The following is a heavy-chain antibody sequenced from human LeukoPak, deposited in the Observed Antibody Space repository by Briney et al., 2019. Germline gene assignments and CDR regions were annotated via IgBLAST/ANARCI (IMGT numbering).Heavy chain of an antibody. Sequence: PSETLSLTCTVSGGSISSYYWSWIRQPPGKGLEWIGYIYYSGSTNYNPSLKSRVTISVDTSKNQFSLKLSSVTAADTAVYYCARHNRRYYSGGSCYLYYYYYYMDVWGKGTTVTVSS. CDR3: ARHNRRYYSGGSCYLYYYYYYMDV. CDR2: IYYSGST. CDR1: GGSISSYY. V-gene: IGHV4-59*08. J-gene: IGHJ6*03. D-gene: IGHD2-15*01.